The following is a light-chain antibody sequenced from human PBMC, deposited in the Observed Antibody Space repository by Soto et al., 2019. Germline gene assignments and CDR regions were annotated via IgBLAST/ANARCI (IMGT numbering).Light chain of an antibody. V-gene: IGKV1-39*01. CDR3: PQTFSSPLT. CDR2: SAS. Sequence: DIQMTQSPSSLSASVGDRVTITCRASQSVSNYLSWYQQKSGKAPSRLIYSASNLHSVVPSRFSGSGSGTDFTLTISGLQPEEFATYFCPQTFSSPLTFGGGTKVYIK. CDR1: QSVSNY. J-gene: IGKJ4*01.